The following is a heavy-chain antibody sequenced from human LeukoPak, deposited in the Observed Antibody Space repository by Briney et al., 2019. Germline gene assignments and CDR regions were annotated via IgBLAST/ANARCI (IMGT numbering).Heavy chain of an antibody. CDR1: GGSISSTSHY. V-gene: IGHV4-39*01. D-gene: IGHD3-10*01. Sequence: PSETLSLTCTVSGGSISSTSHYWGWIRQPPGKGLEWTGSVYYSGSIYYNPSLKSRVTMSVDTSKNQFSLKLSSVTAADTAVYYCARQSGSGSYYPNWFDPWGQGTPVTVSS. J-gene: IGHJ5*02. CDR2: VYYSGSI. CDR3: ARQSGSGSYYPNWFDP.